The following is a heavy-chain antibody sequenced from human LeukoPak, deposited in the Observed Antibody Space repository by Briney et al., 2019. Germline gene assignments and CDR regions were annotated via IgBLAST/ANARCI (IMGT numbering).Heavy chain of an antibody. V-gene: IGHV1-69*04. CDR2: IIPILGIA. CDR1: GGTFSSYA. Sequence: ASVKVSCKASGGTFSSYAISWVRQAPGQGLEWMGRIIPILGIANYAQKFQGRVTITADKSTSTAYMELSSLRSEDTAVYYCARDPPTVTTTMDYFDYWGQGTLVTVSS. J-gene: IGHJ4*02. D-gene: IGHD4-17*01. CDR3: ARDPPTVTTTMDYFDY.